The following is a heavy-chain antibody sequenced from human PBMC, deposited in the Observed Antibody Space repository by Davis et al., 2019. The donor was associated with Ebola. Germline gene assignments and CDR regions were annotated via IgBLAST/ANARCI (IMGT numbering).Heavy chain of an antibody. Sequence: PSETLSLTCTVSGGSISSYYWSCIRQPPGKGLEWIGYIYYRGSTNYNPSLKSRVTISVDTSKNQFSLKLSSVTAADTAVYYCARLGYCSSTSCFDYWGQGTLVTVSS. J-gene: IGHJ4*02. CDR3: ARLGYCSSTSCFDY. CDR2: IYYRGST. D-gene: IGHD2-2*01. V-gene: IGHV4-59*01. CDR1: GGSISSYY.